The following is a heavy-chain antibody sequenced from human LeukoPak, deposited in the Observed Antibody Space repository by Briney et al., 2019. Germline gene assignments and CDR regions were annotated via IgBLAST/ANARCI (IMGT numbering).Heavy chain of an antibody. CDR2: INGSGNTT. V-gene: IGHV3-23*01. J-gene: IGHJ4*02. CDR1: GFIFSSYA. D-gene: IGHD1-26*01. Sequence: GGSLRLSCTASGFIFSSYAMSWVRKAPGKGLEWVSTINGSGNTTYYADSVKGRFTISRDNSKNTLYLQMNSLGADDTAIYFCVTPAVIVGAPYSDYWGQGTLVTVSS. CDR3: VTPAVIVGAPYSDY.